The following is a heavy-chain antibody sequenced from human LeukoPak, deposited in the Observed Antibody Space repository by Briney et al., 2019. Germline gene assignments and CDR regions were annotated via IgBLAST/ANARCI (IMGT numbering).Heavy chain of an antibody. CDR1: GGSISSYY. D-gene: IGHD6-19*01. CDR3: AREAYIAVAGTNYFDY. Sequence: PPETLSLTCTVSGGSISSYYWSWIRQPPGKGLEWIGYIYYSGSTNYNPSLKSRVTISVDTSKNQFSLKLSSVTAADTAVYYCAREAYIAVAGTNYFDYWGQGTLVTVSS. V-gene: IGHV4-59*01. J-gene: IGHJ4*02. CDR2: IYYSGST.